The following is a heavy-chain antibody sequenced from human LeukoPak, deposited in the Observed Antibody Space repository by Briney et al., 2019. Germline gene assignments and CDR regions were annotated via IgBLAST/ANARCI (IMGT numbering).Heavy chain of an antibody. J-gene: IGHJ4*02. V-gene: IGHV3-7*01. Sequence: GGSLRLSCAASGFTFSSYWMSWVRQAPGKGLEWVANIKQDGSEKYYVDSVKGRFTISRDNAKNSLYLQMNSLRAEDTAVYYCARGAVLADSSGYYPFDYWGQGTLVTVSS. CDR3: ARGAVLADSSGYYPFDY. D-gene: IGHD3-22*01. CDR2: IKQDGSEK. CDR1: GFTFSSYW.